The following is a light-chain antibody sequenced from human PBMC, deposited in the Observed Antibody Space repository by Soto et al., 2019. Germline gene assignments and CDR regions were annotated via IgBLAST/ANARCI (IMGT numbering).Light chain of an antibody. CDR1: ALPKQY. Sequence: SYELTQAPSVSVSPGQTARITCSGDALPKQYAYWYQQKPGQAPLLVIYKDTERPSGIPERFSGSSSGTTVTLTISGVQAEDEADYYCQSADSSGTYVVFGGGTKSPS. CDR3: QSADSSGTYVV. CDR2: KDT. V-gene: IGLV3-25*02. J-gene: IGLJ2*01.